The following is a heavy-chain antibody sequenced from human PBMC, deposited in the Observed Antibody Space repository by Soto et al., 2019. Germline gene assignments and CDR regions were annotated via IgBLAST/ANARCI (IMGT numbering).Heavy chain of an antibody. CDR3: AQRRRDYGLGRERANYFDP. J-gene: IGHJ5*02. CDR1: GFSLSTTGVG. V-gene: IGHV2-5*02. CDR2: IYWDDDK. Sequence: QITLKESGPTLVRPTQTLTLTCTFSGFSLSTTGVGVGWIRQPPGKALEWLALIYWDDDKRYSPSLKSRLTLTKDTSKNEVILTMTNMDPVDTATYYCAQRRRDYGLGRERANYFDPWGQRTLVTVSS. D-gene: IGHD3-10*01.